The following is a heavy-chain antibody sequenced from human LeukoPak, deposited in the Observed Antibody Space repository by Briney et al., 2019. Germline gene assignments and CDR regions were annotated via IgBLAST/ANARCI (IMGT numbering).Heavy chain of an antibody. CDR3: ARDSTASSPWYFDL. CDR2: MYTTGNT. CDR1: GGSISSYY. Sequence: PSETLSLTCTVSGGSISSYYWSWLRQPAGKGLEWIGRMYTTGNTNYNPSLKSRVTMSLDTSKNHFSLKLSSVTAADTAVYYCARDSTASSPWYFDLWGRGTLVTVSS. V-gene: IGHV4-4*07. D-gene: IGHD2-21*02. J-gene: IGHJ2*01.